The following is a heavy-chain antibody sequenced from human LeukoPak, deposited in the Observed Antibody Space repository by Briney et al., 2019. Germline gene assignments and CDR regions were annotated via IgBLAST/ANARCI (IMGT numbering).Heavy chain of an antibody. CDR3: ARVSYNDYGFEY. Sequence: PSETLSLTCTVSGGAISGYYWSWIRQAPGKELEWIGCLYYSGSTNYNPSFKSRVTMSLDTSKNQFSLKLNSMTAADTAVYFCARVSYNDYGFEYWGQGTLVTVSS. CDR1: GGAISGYY. D-gene: IGHD4-17*01. V-gene: IGHV4-59*01. CDR2: LYYSGST. J-gene: IGHJ4*02.